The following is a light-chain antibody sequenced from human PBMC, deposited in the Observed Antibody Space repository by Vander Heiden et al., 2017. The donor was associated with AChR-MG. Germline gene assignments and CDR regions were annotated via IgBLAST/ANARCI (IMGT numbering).Light chain of an antibody. J-gene: IGKJ2*01. CDR1: QSVSSSY. Sequence: DIVLTQSPGTLSLSPGERATLSCRASQSVSSSYLAWYQQKPGQAPRLLIYGASSRATDIPDRFSGSGSGTDFTLTISRLEPEDFAVYYCQQYGSAPGTFGQGTKLKIK. CDR2: GAS. CDR3: QQYGSAPGT. V-gene: IGKV3-20*01.